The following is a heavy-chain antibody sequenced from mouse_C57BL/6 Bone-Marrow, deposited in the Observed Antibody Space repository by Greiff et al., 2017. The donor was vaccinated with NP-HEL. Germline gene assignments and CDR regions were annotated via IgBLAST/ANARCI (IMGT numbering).Heavy chain of an antibody. J-gene: IGHJ2*01. Sequence: EVKVVESGAELVRPGASVKLSCTASGFNIKDDYMHWVKQRPEQGLEWIGWIDPENGDTEYASKFQGKATITADTSSNTAYLQLSSLTSEDTAVYYCTSRDWSFDYWGQGTTLTVSS. V-gene: IGHV14-4*01. CDR3: TSRDWSFDY. CDR1: GFNIKDDY. CDR2: IDPENGDT.